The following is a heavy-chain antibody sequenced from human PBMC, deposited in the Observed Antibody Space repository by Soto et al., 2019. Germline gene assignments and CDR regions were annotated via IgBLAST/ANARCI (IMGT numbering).Heavy chain of an antibody. CDR1: GFTFSSYG. D-gene: IGHD4-4*01. CDR2: ISYDGSNK. V-gene: IGHV3-30*18. J-gene: IGHJ4*02. CDR3: AKLMLVAATVTTDGRKNFDY. Sequence: PVGSLRLSCAASGFTFSSYGMHWVRQAPGKGLEWVAVISYDGSNKYYADSVKGRFTISRDNSKNTLYLQMNSLRAEDTAVYYCAKLMLVAATVTTDGRKNFDYWGQGTLVTVSS.